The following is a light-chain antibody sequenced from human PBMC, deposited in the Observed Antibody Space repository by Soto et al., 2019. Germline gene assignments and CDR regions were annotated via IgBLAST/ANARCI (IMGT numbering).Light chain of an antibody. V-gene: IGKV1-33*01. J-gene: IGKJ4*01. CDR1: QDISNY. CDR3: QQYDNLPLT. Sequence: DIQMTQSPSSLSASVGARVPITCQASQDISNYLNWYPQKPGKAPKLLIYDASNLETGVPSRFSGSGSGTDFTFTISSLQPEDIATYYCQQYDNLPLTFGGGTKVDIK. CDR2: DAS.